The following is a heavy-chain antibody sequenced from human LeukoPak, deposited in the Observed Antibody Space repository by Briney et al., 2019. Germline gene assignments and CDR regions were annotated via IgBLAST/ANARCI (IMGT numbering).Heavy chain of an antibody. CDR1: GGTFSRYA. D-gene: IGHD3-3*01. V-gene: IGHV1-69*01. J-gene: IGHJ3*02. CDR2: IIPIFGTA. Sequence: SVKVSCKASGGTFSRYAISWVRQAPGQGLEWMGGIIPIFGTANYAQKFQGRVTITADESTSTAYMELSSLRSEDTAVYYCARRDFWSGSQGAFDIWGQGTMVTVSS. CDR3: ARRDFWSGSQGAFDI.